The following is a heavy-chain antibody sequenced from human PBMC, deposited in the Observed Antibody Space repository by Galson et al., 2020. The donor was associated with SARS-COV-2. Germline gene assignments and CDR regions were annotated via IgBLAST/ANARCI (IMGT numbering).Heavy chain of an antibody. J-gene: IGHJ4*02. CDR1: GGSISSSNYH. CDR2: IHYTGTT. CDR3: GREGAGSPTYFDS. Sequence: SETLYLTCIVSGGSISSSNYHWGWVRQPPGKGPEWIASIHYTGTTYYNPSLKSRVSISVDTSKNQFSLKLSSVTAADTAVYYCGREGAGSPTYFDSWGQGNPVTVSS. V-gene: IGHV4-39*07. D-gene: IGHD3-10*01.